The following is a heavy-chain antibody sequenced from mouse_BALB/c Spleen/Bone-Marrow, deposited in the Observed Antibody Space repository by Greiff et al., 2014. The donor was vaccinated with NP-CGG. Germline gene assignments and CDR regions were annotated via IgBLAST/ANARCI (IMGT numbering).Heavy chain of an antibody. Sequence: VQLQQSGAELARPGASVKLSCKASGYTFTDYYINWVKQRTGQGLEWIGEIYPGSGNTYYNEKFKGKATLTADKSSSTAYMQLSSLTSEDSAVYFCARSGDGDPRDAMDYWGQGTSVTVSS. CDR3: ARSGDGDPRDAMDY. V-gene: IGHV1-77*01. CDR2: IYPGSGNT. D-gene: IGHD2-13*01. J-gene: IGHJ4*01. CDR1: GYTFTDYY.